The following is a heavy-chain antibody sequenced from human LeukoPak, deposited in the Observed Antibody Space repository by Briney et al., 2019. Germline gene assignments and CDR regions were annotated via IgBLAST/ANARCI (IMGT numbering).Heavy chain of an antibody. V-gene: IGHV4-4*02. Sequence: SGTLSLTCAVSGGSISSSNWWSWVRQPPGKGLEWIGYIYYSGSTNYNPSLKSRVTISVDTSKNQFSLKLSSVTAADTAVYYCAREEYSSSPRAFDIWGQGTMVTVSS. CDR1: GGSISSSNW. D-gene: IGHD6-6*01. J-gene: IGHJ3*02. CDR2: IYYSGST. CDR3: AREEYSSSPRAFDI.